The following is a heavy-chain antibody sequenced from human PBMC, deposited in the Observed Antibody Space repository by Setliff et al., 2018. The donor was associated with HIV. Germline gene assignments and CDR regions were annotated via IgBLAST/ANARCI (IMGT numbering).Heavy chain of an antibody. CDR1: GYTFDGHY. D-gene: IGHD3-22*01. CDR3: ARLDSSGYYRSFDV. J-gene: IGHJ3*01. Sequence: ASVKVSCKTSGYTFDGHYLHWVRQAPGQGLEWMGRISPNNFNTQYAKNFQGQVTISADKSLSTAYLQWNSLKASDTALYYCARLDSSGYYRSFDVWGQGTMVTVSS. CDR2: ISPNNFNT. V-gene: IGHV1-2*06.